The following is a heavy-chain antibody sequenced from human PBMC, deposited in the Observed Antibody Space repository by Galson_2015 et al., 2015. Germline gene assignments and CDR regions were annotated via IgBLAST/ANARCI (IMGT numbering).Heavy chain of an antibody. CDR1: GFTFSSYS. D-gene: IGHD6-19*01. V-gene: IGHV3-21*01. CDR3: ARDLAVAGTRGAFDI. J-gene: IGHJ3*02. CDR2: ISSSSSYI. Sequence: SLRLSCAASGFTFSSYSMNWVRQAPGKGLEWVSSISSSSSYIYYADSVKGRFTTSRDNAKNSLYLQMNSLRAEDTAVYYCARDLAVAGTRGAFDIWGQRTMVTVSS.